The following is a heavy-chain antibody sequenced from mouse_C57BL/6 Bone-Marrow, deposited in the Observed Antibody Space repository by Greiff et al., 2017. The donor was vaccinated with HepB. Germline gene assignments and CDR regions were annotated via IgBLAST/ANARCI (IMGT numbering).Heavy chain of an antibody. D-gene: IGHD1-1*01. CDR3: ARRDTTVVDWYFDV. V-gene: IGHV1-85*01. Sequence: VKLVESGPELVKPGASVKLSCKASGYTFTSYDINWVKQRPGQGLEWIGWIYPRDGSTKYNEKFKGKATLTVDTSSSTAYMERHSLTSEDSAVYFCARRDTTVVDWYFDVWGTGTTVTVSS. CDR2: IYPRDGST. J-gene: IGHJ1*03. CDR1: GYTFTSYD.